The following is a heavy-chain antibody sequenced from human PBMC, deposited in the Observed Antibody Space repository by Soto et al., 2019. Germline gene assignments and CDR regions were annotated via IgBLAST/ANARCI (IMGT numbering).Heavy chain of an antibody. CDR3: AEVNGPAEGYNWFDP. D-gene: IGHD2-2*01. CDR2: ISGSGGST. Sequence: APGKGLEWVSAISGSGGSTYYADSVKGRFTISRDNSKNTLYLQMNSLRAEDTAVYYCAEVNGPAEGYNWFDPWGQGTLVTVSS. J-gene: IGHJ5*02. V-gene: IGHV3-23*01.